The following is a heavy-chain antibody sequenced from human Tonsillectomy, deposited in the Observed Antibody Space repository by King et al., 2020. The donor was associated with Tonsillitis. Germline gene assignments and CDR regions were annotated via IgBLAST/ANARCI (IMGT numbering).Heavy chain of an antibody. Sequence: VQLVESGGGVVQPGRSLRLSCAASGFIFSSYDMHWVRQAPGKGLEWVAVISYDGSKKYYADSVKGRFTISRDNSKKMLNLQMNSLRAEDTAVYYCAREPSRGYYVSSAYYDAFAIWGQGTMVTVSS. V-gene: IGHV3-30*04. D-gene: IGHD3-22*01. CDR1: GFIFSSYD. J-gene: IGHJ3*02. CDR3: AREPSRGYYVSSAYYDAFAI. CDR2: ISYDGSKK.